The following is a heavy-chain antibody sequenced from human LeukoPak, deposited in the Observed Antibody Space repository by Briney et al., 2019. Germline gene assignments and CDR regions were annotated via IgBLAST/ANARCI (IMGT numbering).Heavy chain of an antibody. J-gene: IGHJ3*02. Sequence: SETLSLTCTVSGGSISSYYWSWIRQPPGKGLEWIGYIYYSGSTNYNPSLKSRVTISVDTSKNQFSLKLSSVTAADTAVYYCAGSVPRGYCSGGSCPGRAFDIWGQGTMVTVSS. CDR3: AGSVPRGYCSGGSCPGRAFDI. CDR1: GGSISSYY. CDR2: IYYSGST. V-gene: IGHV4-59*12. D-gene: IGHD2-15*01.